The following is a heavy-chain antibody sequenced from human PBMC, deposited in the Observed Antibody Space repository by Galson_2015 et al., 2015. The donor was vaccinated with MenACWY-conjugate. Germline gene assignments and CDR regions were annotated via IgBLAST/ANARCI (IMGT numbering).Heavy chain of an antibody. CDR3: ATAGSYRFDY. Sequence: LRLSCAPSGFTFSTYWMHWVRQAPGKGLEWVSRIDPDGSTTDYAESMKGRFTISRDNAKNTLFLQIHSLRVGDTAVYYCATAGSYRFDYWGQGALVTVSS. CDR2: IDPDGSTT. D-gene: IGHD1-26*01. V-gene: IGHV3-74*01. J-gene: IGHJ4*02. CDR1: GFTFSTYW.